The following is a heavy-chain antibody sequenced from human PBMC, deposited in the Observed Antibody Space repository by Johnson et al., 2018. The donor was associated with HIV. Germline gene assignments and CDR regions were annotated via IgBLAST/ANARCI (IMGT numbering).Heavy chain of an antibody. CDR2: IWHDGRDV. V-gene: IGHV3-30*02. D-gene: IGHD5-24*01. CDR3: AKDGDDGDGPDGTKGAFDI. J-gene: IGHJ3*02. CDR1: GFTFSSYW. Sequence: QVQLVESGGGLVQPGGSLRLSCAASGFTFSSYWMSWVRQAPGKGLEWVAFIWHDGRDVYYVDSVKARFTISRDDARNTLYLQMNSLRIEDTGLYYCAKDGDDGDGPDGTKGAFDIWGQGTMVTVSS.